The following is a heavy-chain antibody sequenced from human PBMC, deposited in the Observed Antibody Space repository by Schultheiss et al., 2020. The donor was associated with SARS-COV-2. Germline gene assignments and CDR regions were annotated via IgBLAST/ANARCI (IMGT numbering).Heavy chain of an antibody. Sequence: SETLSLTCTVAGDSISSGDHYWGWIRQPPGKPLEWIGSIYYTGYTYYNPSLKSRVTISVDTSRNQFSLKLTSVTATDTATYYCAGSYSGGFDNWGQGTLVTVSS. V-gene: IGHV4-39*01. CDR1: GDSISSGDHY. D-gene: IGHD1-26*01. J-gene: IGHJ4*02. CDR2: IYYTGYT. CDR3: AGSYSGGFDN.